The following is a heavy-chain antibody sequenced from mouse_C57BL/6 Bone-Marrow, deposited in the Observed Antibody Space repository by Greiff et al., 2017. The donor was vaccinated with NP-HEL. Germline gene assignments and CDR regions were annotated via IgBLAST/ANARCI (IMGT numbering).Heavy chain of an antibody. J-gene: IGHJ1*03. CDR1: GYTFTDYE. D-gene: IGHD1-1*01. Sequence: QVQLQQSGAELVRPGASVTLSCKASGYTFTDYEMHWVKQTPVNGLEWIGAIDPETGGTAYNQKFKGKAILTADKSSSTAYMELRSLTSEDSAVYYCTRRRDYYGSSLRYLDVWGTGTTVTVSS. V-gene: IGHV1-15*01. CDR3: TRRRDYYGSSLRYLDV. CDR2: IDPETGGT.